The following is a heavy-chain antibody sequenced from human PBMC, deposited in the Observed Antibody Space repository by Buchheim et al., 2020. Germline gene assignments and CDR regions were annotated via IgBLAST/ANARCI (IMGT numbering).Heavy chain of an antibody. J-gene: IGHJ3*01. V-gene: IGHV3-7*01. CDR3: ATYGDGAFDF. D-gene: IGHD3-10*01. CDR1: GFTFITYW. Sequence: EVQLVESGGGWVRPGGSLRRSCAGSGFTFITYWMSWVRQAPGKGLEWVATMNPAGSERYYVDSVKGRFTIPRDNTKKSDYLLMNTLRAEETAVYYCATYGDGAFDFWGQGT. CDR2: MNPAGSER.